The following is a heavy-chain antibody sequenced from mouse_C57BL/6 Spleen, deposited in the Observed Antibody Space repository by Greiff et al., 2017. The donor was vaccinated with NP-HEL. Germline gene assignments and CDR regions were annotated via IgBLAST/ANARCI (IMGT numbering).Heavy chain of an antibody. CDR2: ISDGGSYT. V-gene: IGHV5-4*01. CDR3: ARDQTREGYFDY. J-gene: IGHJ2*01. CDR1: GFTFSSYA. Sequence: DVMLVESGGGLVKPGGSLKLSCAASGFTFSSYAMSWVRQTPEKRLEWVATISDGGSYTYYPDNVKGRFTISRDNAKNNLYLQMSHLKSEDTAMYYCARDQTREGYFDYWGQGTTLTVSS. D-gene: IGHD3-1*01.